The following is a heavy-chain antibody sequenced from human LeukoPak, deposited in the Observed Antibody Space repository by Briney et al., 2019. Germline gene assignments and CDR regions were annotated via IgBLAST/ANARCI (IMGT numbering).Heavy chain of an antibody. Sequence: GGSLRLSCAASGFTFSSHGMSWVRQAPGKGLEWVSTISGSGDNTYYADSVKGRFTISRDNSKNTLYLQMNSLRAEDTAVYYCAKVAMIVANNDYWGQGTLVTVSS. D-gene: IGHD3-22*01. V-gene: IGHV3-23*01. J-gene: IGHJ4*02. CDR1: GFTFSSHG. CDR3: AKVAMIVANNDY. CDR2: ISGSGDNT.